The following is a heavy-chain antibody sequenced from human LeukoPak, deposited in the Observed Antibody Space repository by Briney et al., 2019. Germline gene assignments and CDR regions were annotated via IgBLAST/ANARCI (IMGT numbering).Heavy chain of an antibody. D-gene: IGHD3-10*01. V-gene: IGHV5-51*01. CDR3: ARQPGAGWFDP. J-gene: IGHJ5*02. CDR2: INPGDSDT. CDR1: GYGFTSSW. Sequence: GESLKISCQASGYGFTSSWIGWARRMPGKGLEWMAIINPGDSDTRYSPSFQGQVTISADKSISTVYLQWGSLKASDTAMYYCARQPGAGWFDPWGQGTLVTVSS.